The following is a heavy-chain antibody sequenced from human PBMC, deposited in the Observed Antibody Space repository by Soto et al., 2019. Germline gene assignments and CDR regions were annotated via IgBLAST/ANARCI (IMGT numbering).Heavy chain of an antibody. D-gene: IGHD2-15*01. CDR3: ARVRVVVVAATIYYYYGMDV. CDR2: IIPIFGTA. V-gene: IGHV1-69*12. CDR1: GGTFSSYA. J-gene: IGHJ6*02. Sequence: QVQLVQSGAEVKKPGSSVKVSCKASGGTFSSYAISWVRQAPGQGLEWMGGIIPIFGTANYAQKFQGRVTINADESTSTAYMELSSLRSEDSAVYYCARVRVVVVAATIYYYYGMDVWGQGTTVTVSS.